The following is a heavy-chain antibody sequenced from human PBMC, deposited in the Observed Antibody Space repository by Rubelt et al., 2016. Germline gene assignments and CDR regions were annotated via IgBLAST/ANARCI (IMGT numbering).Heavy chain of an antibody. D-gene: IGHD3-16*01. Sequence: VQLVESGGGLVQPGRSLRLSCAASAFTFSSYGMHWVRQAPGKGLEWVAVIWYDGSNKYYADSVKGRFSISRDNSKNTLFLQMNSLRAEDTAVYYCARDLGSSPFDYWGQGTLVTVS. CDR1: AFTFSSYG. CDR3: ARDLGSSPFDY. CDR2: IWYDGSNK. V-gene: IGHV3-33*01. J-gene: IGHJ4*02.